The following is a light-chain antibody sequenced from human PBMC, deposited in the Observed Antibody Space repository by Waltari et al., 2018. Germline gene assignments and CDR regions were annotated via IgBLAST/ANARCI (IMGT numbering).Light chain of an antibody. J-gene: IGLJ3*02. CDR1: SLRSYY. Sequence: SSELTQDPAVSVALGQTVRITCQGDSLRSYYASWYQQKPGQAPVLVIYGKTNRPSGIPDRFSGAISGNTAALTITGAQAEDEADYYCNARDSSGNHWVFGGGTKLTVL. CDR3: NARDSSGNHWV. V-gene: IGLV3-19*01. CDR2: GKT.